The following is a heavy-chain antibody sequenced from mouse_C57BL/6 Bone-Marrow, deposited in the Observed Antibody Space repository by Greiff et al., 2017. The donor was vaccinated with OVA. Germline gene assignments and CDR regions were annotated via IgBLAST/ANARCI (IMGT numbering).Heavy chain of an antibody. D-gene: IGHD2-5*01. CDR3: ASVDSNYFVYAMDY. Sequence: EVHLVESGAELVKPGASVKLSCTASGFNIKDYYMHWVKQRTEQGLEWIGRIDPEDGETKYAPKFQGKATITADTSSNTAYLQLSSLTSEDTAVYYCASVDSNYFVYAMDYWGQGTSVTVSS. CDR2: IDPEDGET. J-gene: IGHJ4*01. CDR1: GFNIKDYY. V-gene: IGHV14-2*01.